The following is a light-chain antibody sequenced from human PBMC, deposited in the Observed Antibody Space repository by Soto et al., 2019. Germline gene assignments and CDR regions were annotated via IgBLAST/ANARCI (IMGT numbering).Light chain of an antibody. J-gene: IGKJ1*01. Sequence: DIQMTQSPSSLSTSVGDRVTISCRASQGISNYLAWYQQKPGKVAKILIYAASTLQSGVPSRFSGSGSGTDFNLTISSLQPEDVATYYCQKYNSAPWTFGQGTKVEIK. CDR2: AAS. CDR1: QGISNY. CDR3: QKYNSAPWT. V-gene: IGKV1-27*01.